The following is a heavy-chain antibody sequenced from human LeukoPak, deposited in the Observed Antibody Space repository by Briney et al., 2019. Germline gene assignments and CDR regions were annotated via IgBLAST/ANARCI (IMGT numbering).Heavy chain of an antibody. V-gene: IGHV4-39*07. J-gene: IGHJ3*02. Sequence: KPSETLSLTCTVSGGSISSSSYYWGWIRQPPGKGLEWIGSIYYSGSTYYNPSLKSRVTISVDTSKNQFSLKLSSVTAADTAVYYCGGREFPIAFDIWGQGTMVTVSS. CDR3: GGREFPIAFDI. D-gene: IGHD3-16*01. CDR1: GGSISSSSYY. CDR2: IYYSGST.